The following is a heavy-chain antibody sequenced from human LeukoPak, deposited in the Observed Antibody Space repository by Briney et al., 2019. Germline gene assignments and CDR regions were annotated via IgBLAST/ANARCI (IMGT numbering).Heavy chain of an antibody. Sequence: ASVKVSCKVSGYTLTELSMHWVRQAPGKGLEWMGGFDPEDGETIYAQKFQGRVTMTEDTSTDTAYMELSSLRSEDTAVYYCATLGEVGADPPPPKDYWGQGTLVTVSS. CDR2: FDPEDGET. CDR1: GYTLTELS. D-gene: IGHD1-26*01. CDR3: ATLGEVGADPPPPKDY. J-gene: IGHJ4*02. V-gene: IGHV1-24*01.